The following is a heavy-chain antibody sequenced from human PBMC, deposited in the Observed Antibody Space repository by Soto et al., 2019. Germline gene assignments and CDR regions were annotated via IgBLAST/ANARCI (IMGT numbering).Heavy chain of an antibody. V-gene: IGHV6-1*01. CDR3: ARLIGNSWLDS. D-gene: IGHD2-8*01. CDR1: GDSVSTNSAT. CDR2: TYYRSKWYN. Sequence: SQTLPLTYDISGDSVSTNSATWDWIRKSPSRGLEWLGRTYYRSKWYNDYAVSVKGRITINPDTSNNQLSLQLNSVTPDDTAVYYCARLIGNSWLDSWGQGTLVTVSS. J-gene: IGHJ5*01.